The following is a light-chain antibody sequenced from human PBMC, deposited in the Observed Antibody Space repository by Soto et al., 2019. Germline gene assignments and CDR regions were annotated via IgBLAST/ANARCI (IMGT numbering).Light chain of an antibody. CDR1: QRFSDY. CDR2: TVS. Sequence: DIQMTQSPSSLPASVGDRVTITCRSSQRFSDYLNWYQQRPGEAPKLLIHTVSTLQSGIPSRFSGSGSGKEFTLTISRLQPEDVAIYYCQQFYSSPTSFGRGTKVEI. CDR3: QQFYSSPTS. V-gene: IGKV1-39*01. J-gene: IGKJ4*01.